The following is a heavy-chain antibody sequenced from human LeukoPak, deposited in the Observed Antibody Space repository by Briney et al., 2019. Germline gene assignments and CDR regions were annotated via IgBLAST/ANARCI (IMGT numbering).Heavy chain of an antibody. J-gene: IGHJ4*02. CDR1: GYTFISYG. CDR2: VSAYADDT. CDR3: ARDCIGCHGFDY. D-gene: IGHD2-15*01. V-gene: IGHV1-18*01. Sequence: ASVKVSCKASGYTFISYGISWLRQAPGQGLEWMGWVSAYADDTNYVQKFQGRVTMTADTSTSTAYMELRSLRSDDTAVYYCARDCIGCHGFDYWGQGTLVTVSS.